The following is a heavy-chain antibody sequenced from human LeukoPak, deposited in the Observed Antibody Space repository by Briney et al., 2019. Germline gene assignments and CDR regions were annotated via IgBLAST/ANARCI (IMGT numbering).Heavy chain of an antibody. D-gene: IGHD5-18*01. J-gene: IGHJ4*02. CDR1: GYTFTSYG. CDR2: ISAYNGNT. V-gene: IGHV1-18*01. Sequence: ASVKVSCKASGYTFTSYGISWVRQAPGQGLEWMGWISAYNGNTNYAQKLQDTATMTTDTSTSTTYMALRSLRSDDRAGYYCARDDTAMVAGIDYWGQGTLVTVSS. CDR3: ARDDTAMVAGIDY.